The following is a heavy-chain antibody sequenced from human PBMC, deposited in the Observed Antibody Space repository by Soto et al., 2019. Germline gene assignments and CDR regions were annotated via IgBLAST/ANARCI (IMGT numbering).Heavy chain of an antibody. D-gene: IGHD5-18*01. V-gene: IGHV3-30-3*01. CDR3: ARDSYGFDY. J-gene: IGHJ4*02. CDR2: ISYDGSNK. CDR1: GFTFSSYA. Sequence: QVQLVESGGGVVQPGRSLRLSCAASGFTFSSYAMHWVRQAPGKGLEWVAVISYDGSNKYYADSVKGRFTISRDNSKNTLYLQMNSLGAEETAVYYCARDSYGFDYWGQGTLVTVSS.